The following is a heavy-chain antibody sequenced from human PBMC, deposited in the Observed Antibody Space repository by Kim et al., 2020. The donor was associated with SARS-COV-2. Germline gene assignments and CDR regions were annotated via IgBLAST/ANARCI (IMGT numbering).Heavy chain of an antibody. CDR3: ARDDGIAAAGRRYYYYGMDV. J-gene: IGHJ6*02. Sequence: RFTISRDKSKNTLYLQMNSLRAEDTAVYYCARDDGIAAAGRRYYYYGMDVWGQGTTVTVSS. D-gene: IGHD6-13*01. V-gene: IGHV3-53*01.